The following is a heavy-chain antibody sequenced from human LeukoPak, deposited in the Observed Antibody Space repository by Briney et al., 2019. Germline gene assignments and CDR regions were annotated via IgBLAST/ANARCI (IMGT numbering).Heavy chain of an antibody. D-gene: IGHD2-15*01. V-gene: IGHV4-39*01. CDR2: IYYSGST. Sequence: PSETLSLTCTLSGGSISSSSYYRRWIRQPPGKGLEWIGSIYYSGSTYYNPSLKSRVTISVDTSNNQFSLKLSSVTAADRAVYYCETHAGFRYWSGVRCPPATPFCWRGQGTLVTVSS. CDR1: GGSISSSSYY. J-gene: IGHJ4*02. CDR3: ETHAGFRYWSGVRCPPATPFCW.